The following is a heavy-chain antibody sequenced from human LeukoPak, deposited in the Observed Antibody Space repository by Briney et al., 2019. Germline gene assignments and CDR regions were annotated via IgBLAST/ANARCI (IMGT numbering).Heavy chain of an antibody. J-gene: IGHJ6*03. V-gene: IGHV4-34*01. Sequence: SETLSLTCAVYGGSFSGYYWSWIRQPPGKGLEWIGEINRSGSTNYNPSLKSRVTISADSSKNQFSLKLSSVTAADTAVYYCARGPRFCSSTSCFMDVWGKGTTVTVSS. CDR1: GGSFSGYY. CDR2: INRSGST. D-gene: IGHD2-2*01. CDR3: ARGPRFCSSTSCFMDV.